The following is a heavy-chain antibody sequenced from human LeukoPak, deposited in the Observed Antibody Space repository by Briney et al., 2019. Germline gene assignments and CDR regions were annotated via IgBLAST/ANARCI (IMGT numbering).Heavy chain of an antibody. CDR3: ARVLADYYDSSGYYYLDY. D-gene: IGHD3-22*01. Sequence: GGSLRLSCAASGFTFSSYEMNWVRQAPGKGLEWVSYISSSGSTIYYADSVKGRFTISRDNAKNSLYLQMNSLRAEDTAVYYCARVLADYYDSSGYYYLDYWGQGTLVTVSS. CDR1: GFTFSSYE. V-gene: IGHV3-48*03. CDR2: ISSSGSTI. J-gene: IGHJ4*02.